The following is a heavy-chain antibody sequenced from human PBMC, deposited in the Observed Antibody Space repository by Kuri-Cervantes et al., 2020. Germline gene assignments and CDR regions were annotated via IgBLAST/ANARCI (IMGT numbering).Heavy chain of an antibody. D-gene: IGHD6-19*01. V-gene: IGHV1-3*01. CDR3: ARAPKAGTFWFDP. J-gene: IGHJ5*02. CDR2: INAGNGNT. Sequence: ASVKVSCKASGYTFTSYAMHWVRQAPGQRLEWMGWINAGNGNTKYSQKFQGRVTITRDTSASTAYMELSSLRSEDTAVHYCARAPKAGTFWFDPWGQGTLVTVSS. CDR1: GYTFTSYA.